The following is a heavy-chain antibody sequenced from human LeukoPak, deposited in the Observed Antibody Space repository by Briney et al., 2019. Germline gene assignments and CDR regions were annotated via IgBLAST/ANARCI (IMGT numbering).Heavy chain of an antibody. CDR3: ARLLIDLRFVEWSYAMGGYYFDN. Sequence: GGSVRLSCAASGFTFSGYWMPWVRQAPGKGLEWVARIKADGGETYYLESVKGRFTISRDTAKNSAYLQMNSLRAEDTAVYVCARLLIDLRFVEWSYAMGGYYFDNWGQGVLVTVSS. J-gene: IGHJ4*02. V-gene: IGHV3-7*01. D-gene: IGHD3-3*01. CDR2: IKADGGET. CDR1: GFTFSGYW.